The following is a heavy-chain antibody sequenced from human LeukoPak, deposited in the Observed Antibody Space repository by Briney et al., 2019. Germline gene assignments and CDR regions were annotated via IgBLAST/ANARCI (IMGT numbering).Heavy chain of an antibody. Sequence: ASVRVSCKTSGYTFSAHYLHWVRQAPGQRPEWVGRIDPASGGAHYAQKFQGRVTVTRDTSTTTVDMELSGLRSDDTAVYYCARVPGPYYTSRFYFWGQGTLVTVSS. CDR2: IDPASGGA. CDR3: ARVPGPYYTSRFYF. D-gene: IGHD3-3*01. J-gene: IGHJ4*02. CDR1: GYTFSAHY. V-gene: IGHV1-2*02.